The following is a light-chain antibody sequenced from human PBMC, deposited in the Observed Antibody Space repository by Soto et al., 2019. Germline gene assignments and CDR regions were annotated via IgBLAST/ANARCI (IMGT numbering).Light chain of an antibody. CDR3: QHYGMSVYT. J-gene: IGKJ2*01. V-gene: IGKV3-20*01. CDR2: GAS. Sequence: EIVLTQSPGTLSLSPGERATLSCRASQSVSGDSLAWYQQKPGQAPRLLIYGASSRATGIPDRFSGSGSGTDFSLTISRLEPEDFAVYYCQHYGMSVYTFAQGTKLEIK. CDR1: QSVSGDS.